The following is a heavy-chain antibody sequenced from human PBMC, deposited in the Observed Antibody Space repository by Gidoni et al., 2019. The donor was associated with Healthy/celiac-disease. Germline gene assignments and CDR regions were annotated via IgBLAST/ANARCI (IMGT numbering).Heavy chain of an antibody. D-gene: IGHD6-13*01. CDR2: ISGSGGST. J-gene: IGHJ3*02. CDR1: GFTFSSYA. V-gene: IGHV3-23*01. Sequence: EVQLLESGGGLVQPGGSLRLPCAASGFTFSSYAMSWVRQAPGKGLEWVSAISGSGGSTYYADSVKGRFTISRDNSKDTAVYYCAKDRRGSSSWDHDAFDIWGQGTMVTVSS. CDR3: AFDI.